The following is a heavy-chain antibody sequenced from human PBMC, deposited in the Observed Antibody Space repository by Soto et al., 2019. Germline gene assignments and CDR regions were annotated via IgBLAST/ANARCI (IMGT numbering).Heavy chain of an antibody. V-gene: IGHV4-59*01. CDR1: GGSISNYY. D-gene: IGHD1-26*01. CDR2: IYYSGST. CDR3: ARAYSGSYYWFDP. J-gene: IGHJ5*02. Sequence: QVQLQESGPGLVKPSETLSLTCTVSGGSISNYYWSWIRQPPGKGLEWIGYIYYSGSTNYNPSLKSRVTISVDMSKNQFSLRVSSVTAADTAVYYCARAYSGSYYWFDPWGQGTLVTVSS.